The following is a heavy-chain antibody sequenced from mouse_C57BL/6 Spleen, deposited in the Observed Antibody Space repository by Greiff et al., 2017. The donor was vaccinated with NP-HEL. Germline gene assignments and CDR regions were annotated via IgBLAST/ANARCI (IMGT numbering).Heavy chain of an antibody. CDR1: GYSFTGYY. Sequence: VQLQQSGPELVKPGASVKISCKASGYSFTGYYMNWVKQSPEKSLEWIGEINPSTGGTTYNQKFKAKATLTVDKSSSTAYMQLKSLTSEDSAVYYCARGRVHYFDYWSQGTTLTVSS. CDR2: INPSTGGT. J-gene: IGHJ2*01. V-gene: IGHV1-42*01. CDR3: ARGRVHYFDY.